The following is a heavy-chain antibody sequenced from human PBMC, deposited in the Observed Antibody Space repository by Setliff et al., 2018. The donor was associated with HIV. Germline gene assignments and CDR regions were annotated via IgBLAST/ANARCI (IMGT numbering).Heavy chain of an antibody. V-gene: IGHV1-69*05. CDR1: GGTFGSYA. J-gene: IGHJ3*02. Sequence: GASVKVSCKASGGTFGSYAVSWVRQAPGQGLEWMGGIIPMFGTAKYAQKFQARVTLTTDESTSTAYMEVSGLRSEDTAVYYCARDLRWYDSSGSHDAFDIWGQGTMVTVSS. CDR2: IIPMFGTA. D-gene: IGHD3-22*01. CDR3: ARDLRWYDSSGSHDAFDI.